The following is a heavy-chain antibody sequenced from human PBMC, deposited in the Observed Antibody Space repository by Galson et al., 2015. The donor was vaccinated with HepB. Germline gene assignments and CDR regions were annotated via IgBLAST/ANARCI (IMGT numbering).Heavy chain of an antibody. CDR1: GDSVSSNSAA. CDR3: ARSRRRIYCSSTSCYADY. CDR2: TYYRSKWYN. Sequence: CAISGDSVSSNSAAWNWIRQSPSRGLEWLGRTYYRSKWYNDYAVSVKSRITINPDTSKNQFSLQLNSVTPEDTAVYYCARSRRRIYCSSTSCYADYWGQGTLVTVSS. V-gene: IGHV6-1*01. D-gene: IGHD2-2*01. J-gene: IGHJ4*02.